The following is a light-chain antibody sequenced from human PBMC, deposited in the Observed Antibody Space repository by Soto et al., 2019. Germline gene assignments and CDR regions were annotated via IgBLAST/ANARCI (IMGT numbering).Light chain of an antibody. V-gene: IGKV1-5*01. CDR2: DAS. CDR3: QQYDSVLGT. CDR1: QDINKW. Sequence: DIQMTQSPSTLSASVGDRVTITCRASQDINKWLAWYQQKPGKAPKLLIYDASSLESGVPSRFSGSGSGTEFTLTISSLQPDDFATYYCQQYDSVLGTFGPGTKVDIK. J-gene: IGKJ1*01.